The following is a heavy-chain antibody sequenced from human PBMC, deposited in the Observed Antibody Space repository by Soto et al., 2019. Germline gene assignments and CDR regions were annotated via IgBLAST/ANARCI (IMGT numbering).Heavy chain of an antibody. CDR2: IFSNDEK. CDR3: ARIDERTRELLS. Sequence: QVTLKESGPVLVKPTEPLTLTCTVSGFSLSNARMGVSWIRQPPGKALEWLAHIFSNDEKSYSTSLKSRLTISKDTSKSQVVLTMTNMDPVDTATYYCARIDERTRELLSWGQGTLVTVSS. D-gene: IGHD2-21*02. CDR1: GFSLSNARMG. J-gene: IGHJ4*02. V-gene: IGHV2-26*01.